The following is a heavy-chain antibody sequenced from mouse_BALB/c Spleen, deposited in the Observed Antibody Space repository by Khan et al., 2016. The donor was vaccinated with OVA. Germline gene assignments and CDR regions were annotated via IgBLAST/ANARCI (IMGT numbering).Heavy chain of an antibody. V-gene: IGHV1-9*01. J-gene: IGHJ1*01. CDR1: DYTFSSYW. CDR2: ILPGSGST. D-gene: IGHD2-1*01. CDR3: ARYGNNCYLDV. Sequence: QVQLKESGAELMKPGASVKISCKATDYTFSSYWIEWVKQRPGHGLEWIGEILPGSGSTNYNERFKGKATFTADTSSNTVYMQLSSLTSDESAVYYCARYGNNCYLDVWGEGTTVTVSS.